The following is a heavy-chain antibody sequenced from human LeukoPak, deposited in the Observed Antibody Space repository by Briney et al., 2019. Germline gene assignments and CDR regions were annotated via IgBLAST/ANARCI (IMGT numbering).Heavy chain of an antibody. J-gene: IGHJ3*02. CDR1: GGSFTYYY. CDR3: ARHEEDSFDAFDI. D-gene: IGHD3/OR15-3a*01. CDR2: INHSGST. Sequence: PSETLSLTCAVYGGSFTYYYWSWIRQPPGKGLEWIGEINHSGSTNYNPSLKSRVTISVDTSKNQFSLKLSSVTAADTAVYYCARHEEDSFDAFDIWGQGTMVTVSS. V-gene: IGHV4-34*01.